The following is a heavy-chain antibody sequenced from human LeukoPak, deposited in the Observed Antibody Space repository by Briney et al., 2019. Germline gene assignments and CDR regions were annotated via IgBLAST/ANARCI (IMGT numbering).Heavy chain of an antibody. CDR1: GFTFSSYA. V-gene: IGHV3-30-3*01. Sequence: GGSLRLSCAASGFTFSSYAMHWVRQAPGKGLEWVAVISYDGSNKYYADSVKGRFTISRDNSKNTLYLQMNSLRAEATAVYYCARENVLLWFGESAVGYWGQGTLVTVSS. CDR2: ISYDGSNK. CDR3: ARENVLLWFGESAVGY. D-gene: IGHD3-10*01. J-gene: IGHJ4*02.